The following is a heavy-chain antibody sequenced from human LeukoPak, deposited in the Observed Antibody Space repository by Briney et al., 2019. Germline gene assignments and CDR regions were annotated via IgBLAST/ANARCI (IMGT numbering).Heavy chain of an antibody. CDR2: ISGSGGST. CDR3: AKDTGRLVGTY. J-gene: IGHJ4*02. Sequence: GGSLRLSCAASGFTFSTYAMSWVRQAPGKGLEWVSAISGSGGSTYYADSVKGRFTISRDNSKNTLYLQMNSLRAEDTAVYYCAKDTGRLVGTYWGQGTLVTVSS. D-gene: IGHD6-19*01. CDR1: GFTFSTYA. V-gene: IGHV3-23*01.